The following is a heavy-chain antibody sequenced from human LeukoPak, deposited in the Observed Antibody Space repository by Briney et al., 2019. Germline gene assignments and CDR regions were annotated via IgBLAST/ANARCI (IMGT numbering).Heavy chain of an antibody. CDR1: GFTFSTYW. J-gene: IGHJ6*02. Sequence: GGSLRLSCAASGFTFSTYWMHWVRQVPGKGLVWVSRVNSGGSTISYADSVKGRFTISRDNAKNTLYLQMNSLRAEDTAVYYCARGCSGGSCYSVYYYGMDVWGQGTTVTVSS. CDR2: VNSGGSTI. CDR3: ARGCSGGSCYSVYYYGMDV. V-gene: IGHV3-74*01. D-gene: IGHD2-15*01.